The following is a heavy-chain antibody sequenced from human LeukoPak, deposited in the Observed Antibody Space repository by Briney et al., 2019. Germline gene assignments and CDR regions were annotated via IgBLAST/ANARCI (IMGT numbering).Heavy chain of an antibody. J-gene: IGHJ4*02. D-gene: IGHD1-26*01. V-gene: IGHV1-2*02. CDR1: GYTFTSYY. CDR3: TRDDIVGARDFDY. Sequence: ASVKVSCKASGYTFTSYYMHWVRQAPGQGLEWMGWINPNSGGTNYAQKLQGRLTMTRDTSITTAYMDLSRLTSDDTAVYYCTRDDIVGARDFDYWGQGTLVTVSS. CDR2: INPNSGGT.